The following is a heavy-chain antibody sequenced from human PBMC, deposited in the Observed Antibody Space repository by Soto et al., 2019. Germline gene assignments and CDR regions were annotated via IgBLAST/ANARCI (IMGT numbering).Heavy chain of an antibody. D-gene: IGHD6-13*01. CDR2: ISADNGNT. Sequence: QVQLVQSGAEVKTPASSVKVSCNASGYNFTSYGISWVRQAPGQGLDWMGWISADNGNTHYAQKRQVRVTMTTDTATSTAYKEVRSLRSADTAGYYCTSGGIDDPYYYYCIDVWGQGTTVIVS. CDR3: TSGGIDDPYYYYCIDV. J-gene: IGHJ6*02. CDR1: GYNFTSYG. V-gene: IGHV1-18*01.